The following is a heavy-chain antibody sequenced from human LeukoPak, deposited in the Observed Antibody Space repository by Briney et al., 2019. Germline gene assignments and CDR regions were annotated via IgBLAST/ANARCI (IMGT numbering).Heavy chain of an antibody. V-gene: IGHV3-66*01. CDR1: GYTFSTNY. Sequence: PGGSLRHSCVDSGYTFSTNYMYWVRQAPGKGLEWVAVIYSGDSTYYADSVKGRVTISVDNSKQTVYLQMNSLRAEGTAVYYYARDRYFGGQGTPVTVSS. J-gene: IGHJ4*02. D-gene: IGHD3-9*01. CDR2: IYSGDST. CDR3: ARDRYF.